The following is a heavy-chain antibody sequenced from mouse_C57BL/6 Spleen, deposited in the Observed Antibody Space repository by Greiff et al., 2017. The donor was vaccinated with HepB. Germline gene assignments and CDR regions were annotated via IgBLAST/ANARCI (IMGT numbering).Heavy chain of an antibody. D-gene: IGHD3-2*02. Sequence: VHVKQSGPELVKPGASVKIPCKASGYTFTDYNMDWVKQSHGKSLEWIGDINPNNGGTIYNQKFKGKATLTVDKSSSTAYMELRSLTSEDTAVYYCAREEDSSGDSFAYWGQGTLVTVSA. CDR1: GYTFTDYN. V-gene: IGHV1-18*01. CDR3: AREEDSSGDSFAY. CDR2: INPNNGGT. J-gene: IGHJ3*01.